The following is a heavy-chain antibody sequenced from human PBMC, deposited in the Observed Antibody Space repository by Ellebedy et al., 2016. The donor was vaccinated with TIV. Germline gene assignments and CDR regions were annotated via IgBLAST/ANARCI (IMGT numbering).Heavy chain of an antibody. J-gene: IGHJ4*02. Sequence: GESLKISCAASGFTLSYYPMSWVRQAPGKGLEWVSSISGSGGSTFNADSVKGRFTISRDNAKNSLYLQMNSLRAEDTAVYYCARALVMAGTYYFDYWGQGTLVTVSS. V-gene: IGHV3-23*01. CDR1: GFTLSYYP. CDR2: ISGSGGST. D-gene: IGHD1-1*01. CDR3: ARALVMAGTYYFDY.